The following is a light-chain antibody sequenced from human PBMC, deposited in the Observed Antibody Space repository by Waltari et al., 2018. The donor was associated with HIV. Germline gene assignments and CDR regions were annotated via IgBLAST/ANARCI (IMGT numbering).Light chain of an antibody. V-gene: IGLV3-19*01. CDR1: SPRTYE. CDR3: SSRDSSGTHVL. CDR2: GKN. J-gene: IGLJ2*01. Sequence: SSEMTQDPSVSVAWRQTGRITGQGDSPRTYEATWYQQKPRQAPVIVIYGKNNRLSGIPDRFSGSSSGDTAALTITGAQAEDEADYYCSSRDSSGTHVLFGGGTKLTVL.